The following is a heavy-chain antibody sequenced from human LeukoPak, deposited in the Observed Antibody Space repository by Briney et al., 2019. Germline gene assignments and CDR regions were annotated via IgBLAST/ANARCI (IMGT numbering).Heavy chain of an antibody. V-gene: IGHV4-34*01. D-gene: IGHD7-27*01. CDR3: ARQTGQFYFYYYMDV. J-gene: IGHJ6*03. CDR2: INHSGST. CDR1: GGSFSGYY. Sequence: SETLSLTCAVYGGSFSGYYWSWIRQPPGKGLEWIGEINHSGSTNYNPSLKSRVTISVDTSKNQFSLKLDSVTAADTTVYYCARQTGQFYFYYYMDVWGKGTTVTISS.